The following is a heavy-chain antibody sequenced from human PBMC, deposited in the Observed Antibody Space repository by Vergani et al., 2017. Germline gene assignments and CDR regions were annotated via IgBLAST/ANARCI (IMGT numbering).Heavy chain of an antibody. CDR3: ARPHGDILPPDPRRLDY. CDR1: GYTFTNYH. V-gene: IGHV1-46*03. CDR2: INPSGGST. Sequence: QVLLVQSGAEVKKPGASVRVSCKTSGYTFTNYHIHCVRQAPGQGLEWMGIINPSGGSTTYAQQFQGRLTMTRDTSTSTVYMDLSNLRSEDTAVYYCARPHGDILPPDPRRLDYGGQGTLVTVSS. J-gene: IGHJ4*02.